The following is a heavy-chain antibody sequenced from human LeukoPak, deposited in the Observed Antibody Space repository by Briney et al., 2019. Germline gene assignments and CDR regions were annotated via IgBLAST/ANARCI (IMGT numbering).Heavy chain of an antibody. V-gene: IGHV1-2*02. CDR1: GYTFTGYY. CDR3: ARGGYYYDSSGYYEVNAFDI. CDR2: INPNSGGT. D-gene: IGHD3-22*01. J-gene: IGHJ3*02. Sequence: GASVKVSFKASGYTFTGYYMHWVRQAPGQGLEWMGWINPNSGGTNYAQKFQGRVTMTRDTSISTAYMELSRLRSDDTAVYYCARGGYYYDSSGYYEVNAFDIWGQGTMVTVSS.